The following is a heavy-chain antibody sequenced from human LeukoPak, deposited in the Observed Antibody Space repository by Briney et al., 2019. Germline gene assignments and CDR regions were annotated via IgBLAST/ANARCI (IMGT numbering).Heavy chain of an antibody. V-gene: IGHV3-23*01. CDR3: AKVRYCSSTSCDRSRTWGIFDY. Sequence: PGGSLRLSCAASEFTFDSYDMSWVRQAPGKGLEWVSGIRRSGDRTYYADSVKGRFTISRDNSRNTVYLQMNSLRVEDTAVYYCAKVRYCSSTSCDRSRTWGIFDYWGQGTLVTVSS. D-gene: IGHD2-2*01. CDR2: IRRSGDRT. J-gene: IGHJ4*02. CDR1: EFTFDSYD.